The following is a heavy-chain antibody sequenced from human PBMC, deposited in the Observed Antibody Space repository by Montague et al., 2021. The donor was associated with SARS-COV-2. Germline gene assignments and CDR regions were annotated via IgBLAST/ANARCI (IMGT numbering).Heavy chain of an antibody. J-gene: IGHJ4*02. CDR2: ISGSGGTT. Sequence: SLRLSCAASGFTFSSYAMSWFRQAPGKGLEWVSAISGSGGTTYYADSVKGRFTISRDNSKNTLYLQMNSLRAEDTAVYYCGVGNYYDSTSDYWGQGTLVTVSS. V-gene: IGHV3-23*01. D-gene: IGHD3-22*01. CDR1: GFTFSSYA. CDR3: GVGNYYDSTSDY.